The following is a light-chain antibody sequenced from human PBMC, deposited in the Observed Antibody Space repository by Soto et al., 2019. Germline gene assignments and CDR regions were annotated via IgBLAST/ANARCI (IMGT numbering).Light chain of an antibody. Sequence: EMGLTQSAGTLSLSAGEGATLSCWASQSVSNNYLAWYQQKPGQAPRPLIYGASNRATGIPDRFSGSGSGTDFTLTISRLEPEDFAVYYCQQYGSSGTFGQGTKVDIK. CDR2: GAS. J-gene: IGKJ1*01. CDR1: QSVSNNY. V-gene: IGKV3-20*01. CDR3: QQYGSSGT.